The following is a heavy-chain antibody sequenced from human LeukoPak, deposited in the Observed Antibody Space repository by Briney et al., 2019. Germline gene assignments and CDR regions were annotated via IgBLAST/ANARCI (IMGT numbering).Heavy chain of an antibody. Sequence: GESLKISCKGSGFIFTTYWIAWVRQMPGKGLEWMGILYAGDSDTRYSPSFQGQVTISADKSISTAYLQWSSLKASDTAMYYCATKTSIAPRLIPHVFNIWGQGKMATVSS. V-gene: IGHV5-51*01. CDR3: ATKTSIAPRLIPHVFNI. D-gene: IGHD6-6*01. J-gene: IGHJ3*02. CDR1: GFIFTTYW. CDR2: LYAGDSDT.